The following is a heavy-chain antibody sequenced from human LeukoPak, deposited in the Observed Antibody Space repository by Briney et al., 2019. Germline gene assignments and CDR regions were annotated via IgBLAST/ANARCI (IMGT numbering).Heavy chain of an antibody. CDR2: ISSSSSYI. CDR1: GFTFSSYS. CDR3: VREVTVTPYFDY. D-gene: IGHD2-21*02. J-gene: IGHJ4*02. Sequence: GGSLRLSCAASGFTFSSYSMNWVRQAPGKGLEWVSSISSSSSYIYYADSVKGRFTISRDNAKNTLYLQMNSLRAEDTAVYYCVREVTVTPYFDYWGQGILVTVSS. V-gene: IGHV3-21*01.